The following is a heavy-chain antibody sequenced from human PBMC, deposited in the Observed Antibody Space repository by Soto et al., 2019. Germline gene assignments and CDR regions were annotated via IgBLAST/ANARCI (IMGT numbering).Heavy chain of an antibody. D-gene: IGHD1-1*01. Sequence: QVQLQESGPGLVKPSETLSLTCTVSGGSVSSGSYYWSWIRQPPGKGLEWIGVIDYSGSTNYNPSLKSRITISVDMSKNQFSLKLSSVTAADTAVYYCARDRDDGTWFDPWGQGTLVTVSS. J-gene: IGHJ5*02. V-gene: IGHV4-61*01. CDR1: GGSVSSGSYY. CDR3: ARDRDDGTWFDP. CDR2: IDYSGST.